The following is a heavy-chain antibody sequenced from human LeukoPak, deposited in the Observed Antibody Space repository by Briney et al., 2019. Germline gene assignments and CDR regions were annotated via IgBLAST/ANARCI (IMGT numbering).Heavy chain of an antibody. CDR2: INHSGST. CDR3: ARGHLPRGYNWFDP. J-gene: IGHJ5*02. Sequence: PSETLSLTCAVYGGSFSGYYWSWIRQPPGKGLGWIGEINHSGSTNYNPSLKSRVTISVDTSKNQFSLKLSSVTAADTAVYYCARGHLPRGYNWFDPWGQGTLVTVSS. CDR1: GGSFSGYY. V-gene: IGHV4-34*01.